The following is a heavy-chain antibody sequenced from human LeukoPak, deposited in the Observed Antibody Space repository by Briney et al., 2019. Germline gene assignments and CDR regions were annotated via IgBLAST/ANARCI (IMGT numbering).Heavy chain of an antibody. CDR1: GFTFSSYS. CDR3: ARESGYSYDQAFDY. V-gene: IGHV3-21*01. D-gene: IGHD5-18*01. Sequence: VGSLRLSCAASGFTFSSYSMNWVRQAPGKGLEWVSSISSSSSYIYYADSMKGRFTISRDNAKNSLYLQMNSLRAEDTAVYYCARESGYSYDQAFDYWGQGTLVTVSS. CDR2: ISSSSSYI. J-gene: IGHJ4*02.